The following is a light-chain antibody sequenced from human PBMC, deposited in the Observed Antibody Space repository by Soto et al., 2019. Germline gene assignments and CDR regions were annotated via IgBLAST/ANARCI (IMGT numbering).Light chain of an antibody. CDR1: QSVSTN. CDR2: GAS. J-gene: IGKJ5*01. Sequence: EIVMTQSPATLSVSPGERATLSCRASQSVSTNLAWYHQKPGQAPRLLIYGASTRATGIPARFSGTKSGTDFTLTIRRLEPEDAAVYYCQQYGSSPITFGQGTRLEIK. V-gene: IGKV3-15*01. CDR3: QQYGSSPIT.